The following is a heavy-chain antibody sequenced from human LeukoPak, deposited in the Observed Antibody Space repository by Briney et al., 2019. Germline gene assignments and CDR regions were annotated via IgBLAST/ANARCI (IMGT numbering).Heavy chain of an antibody. J-gene: IGHJ4*02. D-gene: IGHD2-21*02. CDR1: GYSISSGDY. Sequence: SETLSLTCTVSGYSISSGDYWGWIRQPPGKGLEWIGSIYHSGRTYYNPSLKSRVTISVGTSKNQFSLKLSSVTAADTAVYYCARGGYCGGDCYFYYWGQGTLVTVSS. CDR2: IYHSGRT. V-gene: IGHV4-38-2*02. CDR3: ARGGYCGGDCYFYY.